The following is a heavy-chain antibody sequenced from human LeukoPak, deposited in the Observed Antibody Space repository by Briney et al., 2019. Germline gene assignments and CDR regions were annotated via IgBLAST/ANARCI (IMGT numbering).Heavy chain of an antibody. V-gene: IGHV3-23*01. D-gene: IGHD2-15*01. CDR2: ISGSGGST. CDR1: GFTFSSYA. Sequence: PGGSLRLSCAASGFTFSSYAMSWVRQAPGKGLEWVSAISGSGGSTYYADSVKGRFTISRDNSKNTLYLQMNSLRAEDTAVYYCAKLARGGYCSGGSCYAPDTFDIWGQGTMVTVSS. CDR3: AKLARGGYCSGGSCYAPDTFDI. J-gene: IGHJ3*02.